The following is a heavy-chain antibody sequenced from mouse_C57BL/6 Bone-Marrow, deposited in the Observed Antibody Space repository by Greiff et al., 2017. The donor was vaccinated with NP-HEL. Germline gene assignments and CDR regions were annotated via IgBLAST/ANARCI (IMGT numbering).Heavy chain of an antibody. D-gene: IGHD1-1*01. CDR1: GYTFTSYW. V-gene: IGHV1-52*01. J-gene: IGHJ1*03. CDR3: ARRSSHWYFDV. CDR2: IDPSDSET. Sequence: VQLQQPGAELVRPGSSVKLSCKASGYTFTSYWMPWVKQRPIQGLEWIGNIDPSDSETHYNQKFKDKATLTVDKSFSTAYMQLSSLTSEDSAVYYCARRSSHWYFDVWGTGTTVTVSS.